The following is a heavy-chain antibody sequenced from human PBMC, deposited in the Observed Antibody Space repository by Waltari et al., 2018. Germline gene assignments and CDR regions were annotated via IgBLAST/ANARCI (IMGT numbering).Heavy chain of an antibody. CDR1: GGTFSSYA. Sequence: QVQLVQSGAEVKKPGSSVKVSCKASGGTFSSYAISWVRQAPGQGLEWMGGIIPILGIATNAQKFQGRVTITADKSTSTAYMELSSLRSEDTAVYYCARGASLTWYFDLWGRGTLVTVSS. J-gene: IGHJ2*01. CDR3: ARGASLTWYFDL. V-gene: IGHV1-69*10. CDR2: IIPILGIA. D-gene: IGHD6-6*01.